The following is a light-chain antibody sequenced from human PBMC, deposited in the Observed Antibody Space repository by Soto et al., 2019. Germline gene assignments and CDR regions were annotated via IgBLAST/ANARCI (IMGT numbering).Light chain of an antibody. CDR3: AAWDDSLNGPYYV. Sequence: QSVLTQPPSASGTPGQMVTISCSGSSSNIGSNTVNWYQQLPGTAPKLLIYSNNQRPSGVPDRFSGSKSGTSASLAISGLQSEHEADYYCAAWDDSLNGPYYVFGTGTKLTVL. V-gene: IGLV1-44*01. CDR2: SNN. CDR1: SSNIGSNT. J-gene: IGLJ1*01.